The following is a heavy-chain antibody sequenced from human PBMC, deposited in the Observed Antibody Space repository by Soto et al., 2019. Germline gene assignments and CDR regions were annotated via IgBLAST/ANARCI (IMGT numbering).Heavy chain of an antibody. CDR1: GFTFRSYS. D-gene: IGHD2-2*01. CDR2: ITTSTSYI. Sequence: PGGSLRLSCAASGFTFRSYSMNWVRQAPGKGLEWVSSITTSTSYIYYADSVKGRFTISRDNAKNSLYLQMNSLRAEDTAVYYCARDHFTRCDYWGRGTLVTVSS. J-gene: IGHJ4*02. V-gene: IGHV3-21*01. CDR3: ARDHFTRCDY.